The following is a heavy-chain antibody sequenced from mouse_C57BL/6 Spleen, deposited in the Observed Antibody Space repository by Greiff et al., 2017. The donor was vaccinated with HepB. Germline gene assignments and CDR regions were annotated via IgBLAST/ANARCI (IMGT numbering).Heavy chain of an antibody. CDR3: ARVYYGNYGFAY. V-gene: IGHV1-50*01. J-gene: IGHJ3*01. Sequence: QVQLKQPGAELVKPGASVKLSCKASGYTFTSYWMQWVKQRPGQGLEWIGEIDPSDSYTNYNQKFKGKATLTVDTSSSTAYMQLSSLTSEDSAVYYCARVYYGNYGFAYWGQGTLVTVSA. D-gene: IGHD2-1*01. CDR2: IDPSDSYT. CDR1: GYTFTSYW.